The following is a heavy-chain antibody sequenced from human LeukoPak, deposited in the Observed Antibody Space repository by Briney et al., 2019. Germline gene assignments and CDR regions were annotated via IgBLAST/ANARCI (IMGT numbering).Heavy chain of an antibody. CDR2: ISSSGSTI. J-gene: IGHJ5*02. CDR3: LVDTAMVTGNWFDP. V-gene: IGHV3-11*01. CDR1: GFTFSDYY. D-gene: IGHD5-18*01. Sequence: GGSLRLSCAASGFTFSDYYMSWIRQAPGKGLEWVSYISSSGSTIYHADSVKGRSTISRDNAKNSLYLQMNSLRAEDTAVYYCLVDTAMVTGNWFDPWGQGTLVTVSS.